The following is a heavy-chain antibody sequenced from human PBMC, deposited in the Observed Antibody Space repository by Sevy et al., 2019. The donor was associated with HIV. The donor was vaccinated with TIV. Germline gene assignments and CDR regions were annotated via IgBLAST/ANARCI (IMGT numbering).Heavy chain of an antibody. CDR1: GFTFSAYS. CDR3: ARWDFGVVIAFDY. V-gene: IGHV3-48*01. Sequence: GGSLRLSCAASGFTFSAYSMNWVRQAPGKGLEWVSYISSSSGTIYYADPVKGRFTISRDNAKNSLYLQMNSLRAEDTAVYYCARWDFGVVIAFDYWGQGTLVTVSS. CDR2: ISSSSGTI. J-gene: IGHJ4*02. D-gene: IGHD3-3*01.